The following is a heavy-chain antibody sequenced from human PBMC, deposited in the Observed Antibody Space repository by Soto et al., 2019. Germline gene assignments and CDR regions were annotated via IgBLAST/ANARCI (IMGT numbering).Heavy chain of an antibody. Sequence: QVQLVQSGAEVKKPGSSVKVSCKASGGTFSSYAISWVRQAPGQGLEWTGGIIPIFGTANYAQKFQGRVTITADKSTRTAYMELSSLRSEDTAVYYCARDGLTSGGYYYGMDVWGQGTTVTVSS. CDR3: ARDGLTSGGYYYGMDV. V-gene: IGHV1-69*06. CDR1: GGTFSSYA. J-gene: IGHJ6*02. CDR2: IIPIFGTA. D-gene: IGHD3-16*01.